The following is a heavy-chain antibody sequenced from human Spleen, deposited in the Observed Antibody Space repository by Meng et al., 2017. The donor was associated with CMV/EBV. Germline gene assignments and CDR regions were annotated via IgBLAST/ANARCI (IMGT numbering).Heavy chain of an antibody. CDR2: IYYSGST. Sequence: GSLRLSCTVSGGSISSNDYYWGWIRQPPGKGLEWIGSIYYSGSTYYKPSLKSRVTISVDTSKNQFSLKLSSVTAADTAVYYCARGPQVSWLRSRLAAFDIWGRGTMVTVSS. J-gene: IGHJ3*02. CDR3: ARGPQVSWLRSRLAAFDI. D-gene: IGHD5-12*01. V-gene: IGHV4-39*01. CDR1: GGSISSNDYY.